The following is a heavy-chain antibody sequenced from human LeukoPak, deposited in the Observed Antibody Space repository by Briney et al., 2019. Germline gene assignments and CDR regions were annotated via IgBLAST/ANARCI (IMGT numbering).Heavy chain of an antibody. CDR3: ARGSQILTFSDTFDF. CDR1: GFTFGTYA. V-gene: IGHV3-30-3*01. CDR2: IAYDGSTK. Sequence: GGSLRLSCAASGFTFGTYAMHWVRQAPGKGLEWVAVIAYDGSTKYYADSVKGRFTISRDNSNSLYLQMNSLRAEDTAVYYCARGSQILTFSDTFDFWGQGTMVTVSS. D-gene: IGHD6-25*01. J-gene: IGHJ3*01.